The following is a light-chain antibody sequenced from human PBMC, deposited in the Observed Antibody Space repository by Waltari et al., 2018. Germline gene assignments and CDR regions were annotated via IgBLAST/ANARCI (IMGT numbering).Light chain of an antibody. CDR1: QSISSY. CDR3: QESYTPPYT. J-gene: IGKJ2*01. CDR2: AAS. V-gene: IGKV1-39*01. Sequence: DIQMTQSPSSLSASVGDRVTITCRASQSISSYLNWYQQKPGKAPKLLIYAASSLQSGGPSRFSGSGSGTDFTLTISSLQPEDFATYHCQESYTPPYTFGQGTKLEI.